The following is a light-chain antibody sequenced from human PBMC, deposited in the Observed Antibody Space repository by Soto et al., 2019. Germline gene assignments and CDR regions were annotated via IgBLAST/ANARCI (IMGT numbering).Light chain of an antibody. CDR3: QQYGSSRT. V-gene: IGKV3-20*01. CDR1: RSVSSY. CDR2: GTS. Sequence: EIVLTQSPATLSLSPGESATLSCRASRSVSSYLAWYQQKPGQAPRLLISGTSIRATGIPDRFSGSGSGTDFTLTISRLESEDFAVYYCQQYGSSRTFGQGTKVDIK. J-gene: IGKJ1*01.